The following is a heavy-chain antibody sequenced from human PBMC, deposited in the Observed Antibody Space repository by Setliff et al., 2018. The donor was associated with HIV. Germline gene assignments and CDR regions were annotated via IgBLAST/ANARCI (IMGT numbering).Heavy chain of an antibody. D-gene: IGHD2-8*01. J-gene: IGHJ5*02. CDR3: AGDNGANGGPGWLGP. Sequence: ASETLSLTCTVSGGSISTYYWSWIRQPPGKGLEWIGYVYQSGSTYYKPSLKSRVTMSVDRSKNQFSLKIDSVTAADTAVYFCAGDNGANGGPGWLGPWGQGILVTVSS. V-gene: IGHV4-59*12. CDR2: VYQSGST. CDR1: GGSISTYY.